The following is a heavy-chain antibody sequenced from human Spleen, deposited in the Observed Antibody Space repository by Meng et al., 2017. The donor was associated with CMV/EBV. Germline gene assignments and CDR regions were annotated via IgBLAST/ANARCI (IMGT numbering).Heavy chain of an antibody. J-gene: IGHJ4*02. CDR3: AKDDVYYYDSSDFYDS. CDR1: GFNFKIYG. D-gene: IGHD3-22*01. Sequence: GESLKISCTTSGFNFKIYGMHWVRQLPGEGLEWVAFIRYDEKTKYYADSVKGRFTIFRDNSRNTLYLQMNSLRVEDTAIYYCAKDDVYYYDSSDFYDSWGQGTLVTVSS. CDR2: IRYDEKTK. V-gene: IGHV3-30*02.